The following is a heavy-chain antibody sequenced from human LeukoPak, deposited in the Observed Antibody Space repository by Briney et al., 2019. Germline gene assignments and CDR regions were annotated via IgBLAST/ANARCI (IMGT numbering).Heavy chain of an antibody. V-gene: IGHV4-39*07. D-gene: IGHD3-10*01. Sequence: SETLSLTCTVSGGSISSSSYYWGWIRQPPGKGLEWIGSIYYSGSTYYNPSLKSRVTISVDTSKNQFSLKLSSVTAADTAVYYCAREGLSMVRGVLPKEAWGWFDPWGQGTLVTVSS. CDR3: AREGLSMVRGVLPKEAWGWFDP. CDR1: GGSISSSSYY. J-gene: IGHJ5*02. CDR2: IYYSGST.